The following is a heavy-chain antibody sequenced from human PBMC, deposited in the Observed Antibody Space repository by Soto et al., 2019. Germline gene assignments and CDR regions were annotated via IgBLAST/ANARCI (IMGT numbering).Heavy chain of an antibody. CDR1: GGTFSSYA. CDR2: IIPIFGTA. Sequence: GASVKVSCKASGGTFSSYAISWVRQAPGQGLEWMGGIIPIFGTANYAQKFQGRVTITADESTSTAYMELSSLRSEDTAVYYCATNAGYSANYYYYGMDVWGQGTTVTVS. V-gene: IGHV1-69*13. D-gene: IGHD1-26*01. CDR3: ATNAGYSANYYYYGMDV. J-gene: IGHJ6*02.